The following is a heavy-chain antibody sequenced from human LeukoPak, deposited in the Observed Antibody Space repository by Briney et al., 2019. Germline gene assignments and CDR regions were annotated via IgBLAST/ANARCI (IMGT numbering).Heavy chain of an antibody. D-gene: IGHD6-19*01. CDR3: ARGLYSSGWYRGEYYFDY. J-gene: IGHJ4*02. Sequence: ALVKVSCKASGYTFTSYDINWVRQATGHGLEWMGWMKPNSCNQGYAQKLQGRVTMTRNTSISTAYMELSSLRSEDMAVYYCARGLYSSGWYRGEYYFDYWGQGTLVTVSS. CDR2: MKPNSCNQ. V-gene: IGHV1-8*01. CDR1: GYTFTSYD.